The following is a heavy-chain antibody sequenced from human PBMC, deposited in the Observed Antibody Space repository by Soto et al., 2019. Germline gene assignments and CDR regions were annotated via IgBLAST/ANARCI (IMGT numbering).Heavy chain of an antibody. CDR1: GGIFSTYA. D-gene: IGHD3-10*01. V-gene: IGHV1-69*01. J-gene: IGHJ4*02. CDR3: GRHRDDYGLGNYYTRTDF. CDR2: IIPIFGTP. Sequence: QVQLVQSGAEVKKPGSSVKVSCKASGGIFSTYAISWLRQAPGQGLEWMGGIIPIFGTPNYAQRFQGRVTMTDDESTNTAYRELRRLRSEDTTVYYCGRHRDDYGLGNYYTRTDFWGQGPLVTVSS.